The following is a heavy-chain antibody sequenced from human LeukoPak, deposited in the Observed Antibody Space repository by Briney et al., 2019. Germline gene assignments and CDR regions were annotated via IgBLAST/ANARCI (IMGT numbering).Heavy chain of an antibody. V-gene: IGHV3-11*01. CDR2: ISSTGSTI. Sequence: GGSLRLSCAASGFDFRKYYMSWIRQAPGKGPEWVSYISSTGSTIYYADSVKGRFTISRDNAKNSLYLQMNGLRADDTAVYYCARSMYYYDSSAYDDWGQGTLVTVST. CDR1: GFDFRKYY. D-gene: IGHD3-22*01. J-gene: IGHJ4*02. CDR3: ARSMYYYDSSAYDD.